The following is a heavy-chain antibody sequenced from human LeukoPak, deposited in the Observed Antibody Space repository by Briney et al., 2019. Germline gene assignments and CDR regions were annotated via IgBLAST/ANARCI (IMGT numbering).Heavy chain of an antibody. CDR1: GLPIADFA. J-gene: IGHJ4*02. CDR2: ISGDGVST. V-gene: IGHV3-43*02. CDR3: TTESGKFDY. Sequence: GGSLRLSCVASGLPIADFAMRWVRQAPGKGLEWVSLISGDGVSTFYADSVKGRFSISRDNSKNSLYLEMNSLRTDDAAVYYCTTESGKFDYWGQGTLVAVSS.